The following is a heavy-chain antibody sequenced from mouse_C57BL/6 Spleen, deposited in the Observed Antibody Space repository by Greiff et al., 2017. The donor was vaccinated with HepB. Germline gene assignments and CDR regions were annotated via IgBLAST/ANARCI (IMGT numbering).Heavy chain of an antibody. D-gene: IGHD4-1*01. CDR2: ISSGGSYT. J-gene: IGHJ2*01. Sequence: DVKLVESGGDLVKPGGSLKLSCAASGFTFSSYGMSWVRQTPDKRLEWVATISSGGSYTYYPDSVKGRFTISRDNAKNTLYLQMSSLKSEDTAMYYCARHQTGFDYWGQGTTLTVSS. CDR1: GFTFSSYG. V-gene: IGHV5-6*02. CDR3: ARHQTGFDY.